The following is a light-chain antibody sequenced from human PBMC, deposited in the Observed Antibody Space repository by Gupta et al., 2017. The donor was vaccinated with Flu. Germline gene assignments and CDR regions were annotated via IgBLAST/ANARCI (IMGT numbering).Light chain of an antibody. CDR1: SGDLGGYNY. CDR3: TSSQNSHTRWV. CDR2: EVS. Sequence: QSALTQPAAVSGSPGQSITSSCTGSSGDLGGYNYVSWYQQHPGTAPKIIRLEVSNRPSGVSNRFSGSTSGNTASLTISGLQAEDEGEYYCTSSQNSHTRWVFGGGTKLTVL. J-gene: IGLJ3*02. V-gene: IGLV2-14*01.